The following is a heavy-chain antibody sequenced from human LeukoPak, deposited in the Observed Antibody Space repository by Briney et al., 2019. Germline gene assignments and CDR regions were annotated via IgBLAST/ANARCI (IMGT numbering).Heavy chain of an antibody. CDR1: GASIISSSYY. V-gene: IGHV4-39*01. D-gene: IGHD2-2*01. Sequence: SETLSLTCTVSGASIISSSYYWGWVRQPPGKGLEWIGSIYYNGNSYYNSSLKSRVTISVDTSKNQFSLKLSSVTAADTAVYYCARWGTLVVPAAITDAFDIWGQGTMVTVSS. J-gene: IGHJ3*02. CDR2: IYYNGNS. CDR3: ARWGTLVVPAAITDAFDI.